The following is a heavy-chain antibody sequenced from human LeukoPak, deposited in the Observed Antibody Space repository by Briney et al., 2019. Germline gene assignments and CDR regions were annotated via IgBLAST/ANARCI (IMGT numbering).Heavy chain of an antibody. CDR3: AKDREAGSSPSSGFDY. D-gene: IGHD1-26*01. CDR1: GFTFSIYA. V-gene: IGHV3-23*01. CDR2: ISAGGGST. J-gene: IGHJ4*02. Sequence: GGSLRLSCAASGFTFSIYAMNWVRQAPGKGLEWVSVISAGGGSTYYADSVKGRFTISRDNSKNTLYLQMNSLRAEDTAVYYCAKDREAGSSPSSGFDYWGQGTLVTVSS.